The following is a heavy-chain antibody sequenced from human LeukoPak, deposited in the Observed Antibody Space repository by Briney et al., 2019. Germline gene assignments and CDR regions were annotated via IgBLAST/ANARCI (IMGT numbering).Heavy chain of an antibody. CDR3: AKDLLGQWPTVFDY. Sequence: GGSLRFSGAASGFTFTNYWMTWVGQGQGKGGEGVSTIKQDGSEKYYMDSMKGRFTISRDNAKNSLYLQMNSLRAEDTAVYYCAKDLLGQWPTVFDYWGQGTLVTVSS. CDR1: GFTFTNYW. V-gene: IGHV3-7*01. D-gene: IGHD6-19*01. CDR2: IKQDGSEK. J-gene: IGHJ4*02.